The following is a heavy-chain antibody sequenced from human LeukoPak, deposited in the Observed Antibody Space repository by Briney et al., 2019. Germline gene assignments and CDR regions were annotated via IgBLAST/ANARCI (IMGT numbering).Heavy chain of an antibody. Sequence: GGSLRLSCAASGFTFSSYAMSWVRQAPGKGLERVSAISGSGGSTYYADSVKGRFTISRDNSKNTLYLQMNSLRAEDTAVYYWAKGSGYCSSTSCYGDFDYWGQGILVTVSS. CDR1: GFTFSSYA. D-gene: IGHD2-2*03. J-gene: IGHJ4*02. CDR3: AKGSGYCSSTSCYGDFDY. V-gene: IGHV3-23*01. CDR2: ISGSGGST.